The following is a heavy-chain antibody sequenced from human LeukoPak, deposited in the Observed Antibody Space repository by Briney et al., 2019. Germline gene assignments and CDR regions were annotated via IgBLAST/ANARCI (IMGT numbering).Heavy chain of an antibody. D-gene: IGHD3-10*01. J-gene: IGHJ4*02. CDR1: GYTFTSYG. V-gene: IGHV1-18*01. CDR2: ISAYNGNT. Sequence: ASVKVSCKASGYTFTSYGISWVRQAPGQGLEWIGWISAYNGNTNYAQKLQGRVTMTTDTSTSTAYMELRSLRSDDRAVYYCARVDRSMVRGLIVFDYWGQGTLVTVSS. CDR3: ARVDRSMVRGLIVFDY.